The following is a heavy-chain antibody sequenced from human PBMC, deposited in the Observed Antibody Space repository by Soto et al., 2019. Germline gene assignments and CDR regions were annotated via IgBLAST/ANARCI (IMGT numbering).Heavy chain of an antibody. CDR1: GGSIISASYY. Sequence: SETLSLTCTVSGGSIISASYYWVWIRQPPGNGLEWIGSFFYSGRTFYNPSLESRVTISIDTSKNQVSLRLTSVTAADTAVYFCARQVCTSAGCSTVNWFDPWGQGTLVTVSS. CDR2: FFYSGRT. J-gene: IGHJ5*02. CDR3: ARQVCTSAGCSTVNWFDP. V-gene: IGHV4-39*01. D-gene: IGHD2-8*02.